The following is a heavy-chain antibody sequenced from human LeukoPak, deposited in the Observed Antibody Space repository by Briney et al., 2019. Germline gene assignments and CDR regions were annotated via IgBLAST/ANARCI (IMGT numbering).Heavy chain of an antibody. CDR2: IYSGGST. V-gene: IGHV3-53*01. CDR3: ARVTICSGGSCYPQDDY. Sequence: EGSRGLSCAASGFTVSSNYMSWVRQAPGKGLEWVSVIYSGGSTYYADSVKGRFTISRDNSKNTLYLQMNSLRAEDTAVYYCARVTICSGGSCYPQDDYWGQGTLVTVSS. D-gene: IGHD2-15*01. J-gene: IGHJ4*02. CDR1: GFTVSSNY.